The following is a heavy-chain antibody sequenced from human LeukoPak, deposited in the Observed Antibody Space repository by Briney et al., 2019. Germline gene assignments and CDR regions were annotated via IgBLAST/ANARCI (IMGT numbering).Heavy chain of an antibody. CDR2: IYTSEST. CDR3: ARAQTYGDYVSWFDP. Sequence: SETLSLTCTVSGGSISSYYWSWIRQPAGKGLEWIGRIYTSESTNYNPSLKSRVTMSVDTSKNQFSLKLSSVTAADTAVYYCARAQTYGDYVSWFDPWGQGTLVTVSS. CDR1: GGSISSYY. V-gene: IGHV4-4*07. D-gene: IGHD4-17*01. J-gene: IGHJ5*02.